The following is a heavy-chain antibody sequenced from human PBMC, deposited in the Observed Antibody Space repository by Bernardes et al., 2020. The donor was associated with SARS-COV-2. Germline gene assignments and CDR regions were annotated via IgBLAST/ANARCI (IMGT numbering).Heavy chain of an antibody. CDR2: VYGAGTT. Sequence: GGSLRLSCAASGFSVSSNYMTWVRQAPGKGLEWVSVVYGAGTTFYSDSVKGRFTISRHTSENTLYLQMNRLSLDDTAVYYCASRRLTFYYYEVDVWGQGTTVTVSS. CDR3: ASRRLTFYYYEVDV. J-gene: IGHJ6*02. D-gene: IGHD3-3*01. V-gene: IGHV3-53*04. CDR1: GFSVSSNY.